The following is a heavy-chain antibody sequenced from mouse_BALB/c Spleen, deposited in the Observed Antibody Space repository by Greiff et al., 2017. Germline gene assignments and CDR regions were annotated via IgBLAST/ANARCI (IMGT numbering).Heavy chain of an antibody. CDR1: GFTFSSYA. CDR2: ISSGGRT. D-gene: IGHD1-1*01. Sequence: EVMLVESGGGLVKPGGSLKLSCAASGFTFSSYAMSWVRQTPEKRLEWVASISSGGRTYYPDSAKGRFTISRDNARNILYLQMSSLRSEDTAMYYCARGVLRYYYAMDYWGQGTSVTVSS. J-gene: IGHJ4*01. V-gene: IGHV5-6-5*01. CDR3: ARGVLRYYYAMDY.